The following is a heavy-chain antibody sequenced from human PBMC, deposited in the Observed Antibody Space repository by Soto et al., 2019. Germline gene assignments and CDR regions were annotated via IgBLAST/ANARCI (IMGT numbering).Heavy chain of an antibody. CDR3: AREDFDRDAFDI. Sequence: QVQLVESGGGVVQPGRSLRLSCAASGFTFSSYAMNWVRQAPGKGLEWVAVISYDGSNKYYADSVKGRFTISRDNSKNTLYLQMNGLRAEDTAVYYCAREDFDRDAFDIWGQGTMVTVSS. CDR1: GFTFSSYA. CDR2: ISYDGSNK. D-gene: IGHD3-9*01. V-gene: IGHV3-30-3*01. J-gene: IGHJ3*02.